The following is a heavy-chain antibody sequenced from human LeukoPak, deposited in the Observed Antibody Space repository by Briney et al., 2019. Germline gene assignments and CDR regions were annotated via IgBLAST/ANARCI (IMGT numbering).Heavy chain of an antibody. CDR2: INPNSGGT. CDR3: AREFRVVMTAFLDY. Sequence: ASVKVSCKASGYTFTDYYMHWVRQAPGQGLEWMGWINPNSGGTNYAQKFRGRVTMTRDTSISTACMELSRLRSDDTAVYFCAREFRVVMTAFLDYWGQGTLVIVSS. D-gene: IGHD2-21*02. CDR1: GYTFTDYY. V-gene: IGHV1-2*02. J-gene: IGHJ4*02.